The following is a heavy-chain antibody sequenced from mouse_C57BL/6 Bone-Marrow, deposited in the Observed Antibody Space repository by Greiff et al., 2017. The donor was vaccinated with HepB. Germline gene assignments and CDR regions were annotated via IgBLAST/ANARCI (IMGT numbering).Heavy chain of an antibody. D-gene: IGHD1-1*01. CDR3: ARDERGDGTGYFDV. V-gene: IGHV7-1*01. CDR2: SRHKANDYTT. CDR1: GFTFSDFY. Sequence: EVKLVESGGGLVQSGRSLRLSCATSGFTFSDFYMEWVRQAPGKGLEWIAASRHKANDYTTEYSASVKGQFIVSRDTSQSILYLQMNALRAEDTAIDDCARDERGDGTGYFDVWGTGTTVTVSS. J-gene: IGHJ1*03.